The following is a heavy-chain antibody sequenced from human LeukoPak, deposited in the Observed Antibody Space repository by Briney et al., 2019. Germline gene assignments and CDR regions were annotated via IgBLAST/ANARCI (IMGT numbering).Heavy chain of an antibody. CDR1: GFTFSSYG. Sequence: GGSLRLSCAASGFTFSSYGMHWVRQAPGKGLEWVAFIRYDGSNKYYADSVKGRFTISRDNSKNTLYLQMNSLRAEDTAVYYCAKDLGPVAAAGNWFDPWGQGTLVTVSS. J-gene: IGHJ5*02. CDR2: IRYDGSNK. D-gene: IGHD6-13*01. CDR3: AKDLGPVAAAGNWFDP. V-gene: IGHV3-30*02.